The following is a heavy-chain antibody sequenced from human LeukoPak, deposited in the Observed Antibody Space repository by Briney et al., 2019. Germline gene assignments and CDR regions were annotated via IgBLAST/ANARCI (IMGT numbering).Heavy chain of an antibody. CDR2: IWYDGSDK. D-gene: IGHD3-10*01. Sequence: GRSLRLSCAASGFTFSSYGMHWVRQAPGKGLEWVAGIWYDGSDKYYGDSVKGRFTISRDNSKNTLYLQTNSLRAEDAAVYYCARDITMVRGVIEGIDYWGQGTLVTVSS. J-gene: IGHJ4*02. CDR3: ARDITMVRGVIEGIDY. CDR1: GFTFSSYG. V-gene: IGHV3-33*01.